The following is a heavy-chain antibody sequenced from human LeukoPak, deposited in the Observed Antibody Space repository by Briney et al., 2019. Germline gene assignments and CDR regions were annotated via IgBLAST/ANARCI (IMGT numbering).Heavy chain of an antibody. D-gene: IGHD3-3*01. CDR1: GFPFSVSW. CDR2: ITTDETT. CDR3: AKDWFATTDY. V-gene: IGHV3-74*01. J-gene: IGHJ4*02. Sequence: GGSLRLPCAASGFPFSVSWMHWFRQVPGKGLMWVSRITTDETTTYADSVRGRFSISRDNAKNTVYLQMNSLRVEDTAVYYCAKDWFATTDYWGQGILVTVSS.